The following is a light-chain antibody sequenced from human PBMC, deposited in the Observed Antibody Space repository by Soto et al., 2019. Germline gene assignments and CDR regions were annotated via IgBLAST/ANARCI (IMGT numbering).Light chain of an antibody. J-gene: IGLJ1*01. CDR1: SSSIGAGYE. Sequence: QSALTQPPSVSGAPGQRVTISCSGTSSSIGAGYEVHWYHQLPGTAPKLVVSGNGNRPSGVPDRLSASKSGTSASLAITGLQAEDEGDYYCQSYDSTLSARYVFGTGTKLTVL. V-gene: IGLV1-40*01. CDR3: QSYDSTLSARYV. CDR2: GNG.